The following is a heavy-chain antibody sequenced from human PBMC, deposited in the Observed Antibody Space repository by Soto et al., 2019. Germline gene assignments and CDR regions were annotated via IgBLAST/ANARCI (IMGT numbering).Heavy chain of an antibody. D-gene: IGHD1-1*01. V-gene: IGHV6-1*01. Sequence: SQTLSLTCAISGDSVSSNTASWNWIRQSPSRGLEWLGRTYFRSKWYNDYAVSVKSRIIINPDTSNNQFSLQLNSVTPEATAVYFCAKGDNLGPKTGYSFDTWYQGIMVTVSS. CDR3: AKGDNLGPKTGYSFDT. J-gene: IGHJ4*02. CDR1: GDSVSSNTAS. CDR2: TYFRSKWYN.